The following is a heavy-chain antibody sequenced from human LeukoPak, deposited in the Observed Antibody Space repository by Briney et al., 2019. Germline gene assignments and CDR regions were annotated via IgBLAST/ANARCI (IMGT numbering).Heavy chain of an antibody. Sequence: GESLKISFKGSGYSFPNYWIGWVRQMPGKGLEWMGIIYPGDSSTRYSPSFQGQVTISADKSISTAYLQWSSLRASDTAMYYCARSSVNWFDPWGQGTLVTVSS. CDR1: GYSFPNYW. J-gene: IGHJ5*02. CDR3: ARSSVNWFDP. D-gene: IGHD3-3*01. V-gene: IGHV5-51*01. CDR2: IYPGDSST.